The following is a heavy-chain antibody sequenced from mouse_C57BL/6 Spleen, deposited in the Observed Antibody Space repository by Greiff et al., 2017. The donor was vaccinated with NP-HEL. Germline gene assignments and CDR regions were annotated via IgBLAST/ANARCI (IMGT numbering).Heavy chain of an antibody. CDR3: ARCLYGGDYYAMDY. Sequence: EVQLQQSGPELVKPGASVKIPCKASGYTFTDYNMDWVKQSHGKSLEWIGDINPNNGGTIYNQKFKGKATLTVDQSSSTAYMELRRLTSEDTAVYYCARCLYGGDYYAMDYWGQGTSVTVSS. D-gene: IGHD1-1*02. J-gene: IGHJ4*01. V-gene: IGHV1-18*01. CDR1: GYTFTDYN. CDR2: INPNNGGT.